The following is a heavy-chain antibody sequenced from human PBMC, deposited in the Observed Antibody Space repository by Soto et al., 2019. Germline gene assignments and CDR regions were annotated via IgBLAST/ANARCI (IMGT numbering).Heavy chain of an antibody. CDR3: ARGADSSHIWGSYRQIDV. CDR2: IYYSGST. J-gene: IGHJ6*04. CDR1: GGSISSGGYY. D-gene: IGHD3-16*02. V-gene: IGHV4-31*03. Sequence: SETLSLTCTVSGGSISSGGYYWSWIRQHPGKGLEWIGYIYYSGSTYYNPSLKSRVTISVDTSKNQFSLKLSSVTAADTAVYYCARGADSSHIWGSYRQIDVWGKGTTVTVSS.